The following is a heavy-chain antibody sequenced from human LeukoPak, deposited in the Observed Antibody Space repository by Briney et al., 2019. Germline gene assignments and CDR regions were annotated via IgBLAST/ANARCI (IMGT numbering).Heavy chain of an antibody. CDR2: IKRDESER. Sequence: GGSLRLSCAASGFMFSRYWMSWVRQAPGKGLEWVANIKRDESERYYVDSVKGRFTISRDNAKNSLYLQMNSLRAEDTAVYYCATSQRVVVPAVFVDYWGQGTLVTVSA. CDR1: GFMFSRYW. D-gene: IGHD2-2*01. V-gene: IGHV3-7*01. CDR3: ATSQRVVVPAVFVDY. J-gene: IGHJ4*02.